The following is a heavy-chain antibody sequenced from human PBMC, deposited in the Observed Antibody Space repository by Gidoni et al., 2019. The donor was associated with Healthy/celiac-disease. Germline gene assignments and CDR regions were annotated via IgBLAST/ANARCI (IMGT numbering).Heavy chain of an antibody. V-gene: IGHV6-1*01. CDR3: AREGSEMATIFPLDAFDI. Sequence: QVQLQQSGPGLVKPSQTLSLTCAISGDSVSRNSPAWNWIRQSPSRGLEWLGRTYYRSKWYNDYAVSVKSRITINPDTSKNQFSLQLNSVTPEDTAVYYCAREGSEMATIFPLDAFDIWGQGTMVTVSS. D-gene: IGHD5-12*01. J-gene: IGHJ3*02. CDR2: TYYRSKWYN. CDR1: GDSVSRNSPA.